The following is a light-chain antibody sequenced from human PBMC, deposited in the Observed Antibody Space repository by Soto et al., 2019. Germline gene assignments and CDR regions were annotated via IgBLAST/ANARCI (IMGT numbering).Light chain of an antibody. J-gene: IGKJ1*01. Sequence: DIVMTQSPLSLPVTPGEPASISCRSSQSLLHSNGYNYLDWYLQKPGQSPQLLIYLGSNRASGVPDRFSGSGSGTDFTLKISRVEAEDVGVYYCMQALQALPTFGQGNKVEIK. CDR2: LGS. V-gene: IGKV2-28*01. CDR1: QSLLHSNGYNY. CDR3: MQALQALPT.